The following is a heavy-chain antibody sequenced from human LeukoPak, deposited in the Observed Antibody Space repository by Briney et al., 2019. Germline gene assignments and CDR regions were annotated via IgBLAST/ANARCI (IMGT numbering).Heavy chain of an antibody. CDR2: IDNDGTHT. CDR1: GFTLRSYW. D-gene: IGHD3-16*01. J-gene: IGHJ6*03. V-gene: IGHV3-74*01. CDR3: TRGGFGHNMDV. Sequence: GGSLRLSCAASGFTLRSYWMHWVRQAPGTGLVWVSCIDNDGTHTTYADSVRGRFTVSRDNAKNTLFLQMDGLRAEDTAIYYCTRGGFGHNMDVWGKGTTVSVSS.